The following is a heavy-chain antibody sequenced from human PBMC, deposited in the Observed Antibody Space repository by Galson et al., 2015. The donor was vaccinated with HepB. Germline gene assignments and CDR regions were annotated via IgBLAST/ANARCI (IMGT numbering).Heavy chain of an antibody. CDR3: ARHSSGWYMSFRYYYYYGMDV. J-gene: IGHJ6*02. V-gene: IGHV3-7*03. D-gene: IGHD6-19*01. CDR1: GFTFSSYW. CDR2: IKQDGSEK. Sequence: SLRLSCAASGFTFSSYWMSWVRQAPGKGLEWVANIKQDGSEKYYVDSVKGRFTISRDNAKNSLYLQMNSLRAEDTAVYYCARHSSGWYMSFRYYYYYGMDVWGQGTTVTVSS.